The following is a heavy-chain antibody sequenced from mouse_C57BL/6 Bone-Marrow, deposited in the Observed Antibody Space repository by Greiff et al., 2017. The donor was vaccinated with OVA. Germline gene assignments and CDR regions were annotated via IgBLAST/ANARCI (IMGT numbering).Heavy chain of an antibody. D-gene: IGHD2-4*01. J-gene: IGHJ3*01. Sequence: QVQLQQPGAELVKPGASVKLSCKAPGYTFTSDRMHWVKQRPGQGLEWIGMIHPNSGSTNYNEKFKSKATLTVDKPSSTAYMQLSSMTSEDSAVYFCARYYDYGEGYWGQGTLVTVSA. CDR2: IHPNSGST. CDR1: GYTFTSDR. CDR3: ARYYDYGEGY. V-gene: IGHV1-64*01.